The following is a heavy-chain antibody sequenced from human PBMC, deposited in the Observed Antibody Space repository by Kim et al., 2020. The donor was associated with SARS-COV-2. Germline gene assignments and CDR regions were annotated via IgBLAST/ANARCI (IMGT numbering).Heavy chain of an antibody. Sequence: SVKVSCKASGGTFSSYAISWVRQAPGQGLEWMGGIIPIFGTANYAQKFQGRVTITADKSTSTAYMELSSLRSEDTAVYYCARDYCSSTSCYFDYWGQGTLVTVSS. D-gene: IGHD2-2*01. CDR3: ARDYCSSTSCYFDY. CDR2: IIPIFGTA. CDR1: GGTFSSYA. J-gene: IGHJ4*02. V-gene: IGHV1-69*06.